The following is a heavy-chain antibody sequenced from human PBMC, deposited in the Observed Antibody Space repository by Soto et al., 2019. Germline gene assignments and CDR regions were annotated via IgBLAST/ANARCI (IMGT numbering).Heavy chain of an antibody. J-gene: IGHJ4*02. CDR3: ARGLGSVVPAASDY. CDR1: GDSFTSYD. CDR2: MNPNSVKT. Sequence: ASVKVSCKASGDSFTSYDISWVRQATGQGLEWVGGMNPNSVKTGYAQKFRGRVTITGNNSMNTAYMELSSLRSEDTAVYYCARGLGSVVPAASDYWGQGTLVPVSS. D-gene: IGHD2-2*01. V-gene: IGHV1-8*01.